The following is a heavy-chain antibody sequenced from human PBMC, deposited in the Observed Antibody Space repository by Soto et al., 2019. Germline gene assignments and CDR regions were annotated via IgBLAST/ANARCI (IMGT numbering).Heavy chain of an antibody. Sequence: QLQLQESGPGLVKPSETLSLTCTVSGGPISSSSYYWGWIRQPPGQGLEWIGSIYYSGRSYYNPSLKSRCTISVDTSKNQFSLKLSSVAASDTAVYYCARADYGAYLGAFDIWGQGTMVTVSS. CDR2: IYYSGRS. D-gene: IGHD4-17*01. CDR3: ARADYGAYLGAFDI. V-gene: IGHV4-39*01. CDR1: GGPISSSSYY. J-gene: IGHJ3*02.